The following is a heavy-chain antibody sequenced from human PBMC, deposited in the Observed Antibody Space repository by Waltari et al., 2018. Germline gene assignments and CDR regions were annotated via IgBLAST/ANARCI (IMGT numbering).Heavy chain of an antibody. J-gene: IGHJ4*02. Sequence: EVQLVESGGGLVKPGGSLRLSCAASGFPFSIYSMNWVRQAPGKGLEWVSSISSSSSYIYYADSVKGRFTISRDNAKNSLYLQMNSLRAEDTAVYYCARARALEPPDYWGQGTLVTVSS. CDR3: ARARALEPPDY. CDR1: GFPFSIYS. V-gene: IGHV3-21*01. CDR2: ISSSSSYI.